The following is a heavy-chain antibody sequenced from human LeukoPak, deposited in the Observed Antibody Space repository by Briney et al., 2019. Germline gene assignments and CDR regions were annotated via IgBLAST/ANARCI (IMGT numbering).Heavy chain of an antibody. CDR3: ARWGLYSSSSSDY. D-gene: IGHD6-6*01. Sequence: SETLSLTCTVSGGSISGYYWSWIRQPPGKGLEWIGEINHSGSTNYNPSLKSRVTISVDTSKNQFSLKLSSVTAADTAVYYCARWGLYSSSSSDYWGQGTLVTVSS. CDR1: GGSISGYY. V-gene: IGHV4-34*01. CDR2: INHSGST. J-gene: IGHJ4*02.